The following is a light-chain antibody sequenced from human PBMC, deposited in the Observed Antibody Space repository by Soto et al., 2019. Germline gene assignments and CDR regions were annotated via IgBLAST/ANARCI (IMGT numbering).Light chain of an antibody. V-gene: IGKV3-20*01. J-gene: IGKJ2*01. Sequence: EMVLTQSPGTLSLSPGERATLSCRASQSVSANFVAWYQQKPGQPPRLFIFAASSRAAGIPDRFSGSGSGTDFTLTISRLEPEDFAVYYCQQYGSSPYTFAQGTKLEI. CDR3: QQYGSSPYT. CDR2: AAS. CDR1: QSVSANF.